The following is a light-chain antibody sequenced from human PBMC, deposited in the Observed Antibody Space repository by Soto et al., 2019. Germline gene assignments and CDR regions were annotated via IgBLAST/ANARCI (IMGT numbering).Light chain of an antibody. CDR2: EVT. V-gene: IGLV2-14*01. CDR3: ASYTDNTTLL. Sequence: QSALTQPASVSASPGQSITISCTGSSSDIGTYNYVSWYQHCPGKAPKLIIYEVTYRPSGVSSRFSGSKSGNTASLTISALQSEDEADYYCASYTDNTTLLFGGGTQLTVL. J-gene: IGLJ3*02. CDR1: SSDIGTYNY.